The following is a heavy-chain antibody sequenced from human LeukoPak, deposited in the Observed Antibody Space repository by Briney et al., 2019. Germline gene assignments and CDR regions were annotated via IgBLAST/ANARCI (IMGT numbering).Heavy chain of an antibody. V-gene: IGHV3-74*01. Sequence: GGSLRLSCAASGFTFGSPWMHWVRQAPGKGLVWVSRINSDGSATAYADSVKGRFTISRDNSKNTLYLQMNSLRAEDTAVYYCARDGGYDFWSGYYQDYWGQGTLVTVSS. J-gene: IGHJ4*02. CDR2: INSDGSAT. CDR3: ARDGGYDFWSGYYQDY. D-gene: IGHD3-3*01. CDR1: GFTFGSPW.